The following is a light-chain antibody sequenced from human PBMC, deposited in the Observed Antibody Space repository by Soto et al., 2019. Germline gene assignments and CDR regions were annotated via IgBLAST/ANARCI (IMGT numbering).Light chain of an antibody. J-gene: IGKJ1*01. CDR2: AAS. V-gene: IGKV1-27*01. Sequence: DIQMTQSTSSLTAFIGDRVTISCLASHDIIKFLALYQQRPGKIPNVLLNAASTLRPGVPSRFSGRGSGTNFTLTISGLQPGDVATYYWQIYRYAPATFGQGTQVEIK. CDR1: HDIIKF. CDR3: QIYRYAPAT.